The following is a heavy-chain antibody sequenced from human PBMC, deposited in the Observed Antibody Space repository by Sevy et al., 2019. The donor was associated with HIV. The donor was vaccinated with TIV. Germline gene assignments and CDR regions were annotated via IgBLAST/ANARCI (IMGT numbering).Heavy chain of an antibody. V-gene: IGHV3-49*03. CDR1: GFTFDDYA. J-gene: IGHJ4*02. D-gene: IGHD2-15*01. Sequence: GVLRLSCTASGFTFDDYAMSWFRQAPGKGREWVAFITRNSYEAYGGTTEYAASVKGRFTISRDDSKSIAYLQMNSLKTEDTAVYYCTRGLATADTPENYFDYWGQGTLVTVSS. CDR2: ITRNSYEAYGGTT. CDR3: TRGLATADTPENYFDY.